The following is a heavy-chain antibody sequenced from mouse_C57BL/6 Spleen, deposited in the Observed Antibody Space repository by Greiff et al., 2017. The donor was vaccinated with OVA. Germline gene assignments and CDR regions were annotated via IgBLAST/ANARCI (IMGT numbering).Heavy chain of an antibody. D-gene: IGHD1-1*01. V-gene: IGHV3-5*01. CDR1: GISITTGNYR. J-gene: IGHJ4*01. Sequence: EVKLQESGPGLVKPSQTVFLTCTVTGISITTGNYRWSWIRQFPGNKLEWIGYIYYSGTITYNPSLTSRTTITRDTPKNQFFLEMNSLTAEDTATYYCARDYYGSGYAMDYWGQGTSVTVSS. CDR3: ARDYYGSGYAMDY. CDR2: IYYSGTI.